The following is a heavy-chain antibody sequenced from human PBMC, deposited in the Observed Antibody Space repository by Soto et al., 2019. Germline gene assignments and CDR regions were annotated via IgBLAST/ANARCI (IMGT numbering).Heavy chain of an antibody. V-gene: IGHV1-69*01. CDR1: GATFSTTG. CDR3: ARASPVICGGDPCYRLDSSFDS. D-gene: IGHD2-21*02. Sequence: QVQLVQSGAEVRKPGSSLRVSCKSSGATFSTTGISWVRKAPGQGLEWMGGIIPLFGTPKYARKFQGRVSITADESTNTVYMELNSLRPDDAAVYYCARASPVICGGDPCYRLDSSFDSWGQVSLVIVSS. CDR2: IIPLFGTP. J-gene: IGHJ5*01.